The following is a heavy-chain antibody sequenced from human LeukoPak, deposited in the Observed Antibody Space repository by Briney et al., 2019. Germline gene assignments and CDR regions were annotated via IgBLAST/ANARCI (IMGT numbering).Heavy chain of an antibody. D-gene: IGHD4-17*01. CDR1: GFTFSHAW. Sequence: PGGSLRLSCAASGFTFSHAWMSWVRQAPGKGLEWVGRIKSKTDGGTTDYAAPVKGRFTISRDDSKNTLYLQMNSLKTEDTAVYYCTTVALDYGDYVATNFDYWGQGTLVTVSS. J-gene: IGHJ4*02. CDR3: TTVALDYGDYVATNFDY. V-gene: IGHV3-15*01. CDR2: IKSKTDGGTT.